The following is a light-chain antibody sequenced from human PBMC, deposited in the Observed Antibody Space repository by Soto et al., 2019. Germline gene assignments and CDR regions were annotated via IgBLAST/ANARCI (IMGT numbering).Light chain of an antibody. J-gene: IGLJ1*01. Sequence: QCSLTQPASVSGSPGQSITISCTGTSSDVGSYNLVSWYQQHPGKAPKLMIYEVSKRPSGVSNRFSGSKPGNTASLTISGLQAEDEADYYCCSYAGSSTSPYVSGTGTKVTVL. CDR3: CSYAGSSTSPYV. CDR1: SSDVGSYNL. V-gene: IGLV2-23*02. CDR2: EVS.